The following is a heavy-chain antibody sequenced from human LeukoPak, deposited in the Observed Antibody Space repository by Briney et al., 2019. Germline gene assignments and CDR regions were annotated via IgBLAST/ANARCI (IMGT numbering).Heavy chain of an antibody. V-gene: IGHV3-66*04. D-gene: IGHD3-10*01. J-gene: IGHJ3*02. Sequence: GGSLRLSCAASGFTVSSNYMSWVRQAPGKGLECVSVIYSGGSTYYADSVKGRFTISRDNSKNTLYLQMNSLRAEDTTVYYCARRFTMVRGVIIDDFAFDIWGQGTMVTVSS. CDR1: GFTVSSNY. CDR2: IYSGGST. CDR3: ARRFTMVRGVIIDDFAFDI.